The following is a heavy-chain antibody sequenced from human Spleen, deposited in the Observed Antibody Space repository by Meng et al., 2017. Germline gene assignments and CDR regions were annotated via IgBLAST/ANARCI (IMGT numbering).Heavy chain of an antibody. J-gene: IGHJ5*02. CDR3: TTDLTMVRGVIFP. CDR1: GFTFSYAW. CDR2: IKSKTDGGTT. V-gene: IGHV3-15*01. Sequence: GESLKISCAASGFTFSYAWMSWVRQAPGKGLEWVGRIKSKTDGGTTDYAAPVNGRFTISRDDSKTTLYLQMNSLKTEDTAVYYCTTDLTMVRGVIFPWGQGTLVTVSS. D-gene: IGHD3-10*01.